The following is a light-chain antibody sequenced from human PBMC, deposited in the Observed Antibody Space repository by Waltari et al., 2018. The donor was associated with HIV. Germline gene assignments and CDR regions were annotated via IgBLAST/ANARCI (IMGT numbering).Light chain of an antibody. CDR1: SSDVGGYNY. Sequence: QSALTQPRSVSGSPGQSVTISCTGTSSDVGGYNYVSWYQQHPGKAPKLMVYDVSKRPAGVLDRFAGSKSGNAACLTISGLQAEDEADYYCCSYAGSYTGVFGGGTKLTVL. CDR3: CSYAGSYTGV. J-gene: IGLJ2*01. CDR2: DVS. V-gene: IGLV2-11*01.